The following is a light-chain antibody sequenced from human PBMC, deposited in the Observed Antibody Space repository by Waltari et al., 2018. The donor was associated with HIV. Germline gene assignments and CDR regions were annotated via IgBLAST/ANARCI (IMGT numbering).Light chain of an antibody. CDR1: SSDIGVYNY. J-gene: IGLJ2*01. Sequence: QSALTQPRSVSGSPGQSVTISCTGTSSDIGVYNYVSWYQQHAGKAPKFGIYDVSKRPPGGLDRFSGSKSGNTASLTISGLQPEDEADYHCCSDAGRRIFAGGTKLTVL. CDR3: CSDAGRRI. CDR2: DVS. V-gene: IGLV2-11*01.